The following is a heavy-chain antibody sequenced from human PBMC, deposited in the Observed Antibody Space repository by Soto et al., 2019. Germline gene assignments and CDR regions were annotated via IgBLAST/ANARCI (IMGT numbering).Heavy chain of an antibody. J-gene: IGHJ4*01. D-gene: IGHD6-13*01. V-gene: IGHV3-7*01. CDR1: GFTFSSYW. CDR2: IKQDGSEK. CDR3: ARDWGIAATVDDY. Sequence: GGSLRLSGAASGFTFSSYWMSWVRQAPGKGLEWVDNIKQDGSEKYYVDSVKGRFTISRDNAKNSLYLQMNSLRAEDTAVYYCARDWGIAATVDDYWGQGTLLTVSS.